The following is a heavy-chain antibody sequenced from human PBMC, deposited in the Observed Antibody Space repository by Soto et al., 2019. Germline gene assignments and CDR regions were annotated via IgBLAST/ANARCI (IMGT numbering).Heavy chain of an antibody. CDR1: GYTFTSYY. D-gene: IGHD1-1*01. CDR3: ARDLIWNPAGYYYYGTDV. J-gene: IGHJ6*02. Sequence: ASVKVSCKASGYTFTSYYMHWVRQAPGQGLEWMGIINPSGGSTSYAQKFQGRVTMTRDTSTSTVYMELSSLRSEDTAVYYCARDLIWNPAGYYYYGTDVWGQGTTVTVSS. CDR2: INPSGGST. V-gene: IGHV1-46*01.